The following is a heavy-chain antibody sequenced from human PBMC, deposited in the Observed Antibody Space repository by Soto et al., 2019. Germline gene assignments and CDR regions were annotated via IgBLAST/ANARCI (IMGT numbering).Heavy chain of an antibody. Sequence: QVQLQESGPGLVKPSQTLSLSCLVSGVSISSGNDYWSWIRQHPGKGLEWIGYIYYSGSTYYNPSLESRLTMSVDTYKNQFSLILSSVTAAETAVYYWAIGASYLDYWGQGILVTVSS. CDR2: IYYSGST. CDR1: GVSISSGNDY. CDR3: AIGASYLDY. J-gene: IGHJ4*02. V-gene: IGHV4-31*03.